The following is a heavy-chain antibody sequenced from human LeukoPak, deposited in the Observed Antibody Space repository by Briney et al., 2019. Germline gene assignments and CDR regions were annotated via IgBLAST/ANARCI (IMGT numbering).Heavy chain of an antibody. V-gene: IGHV4-39*01. Sequence: SETLSLTCNVSGVSISSSSYYWGWIRQPPGKGLEWIGSIYSSGSTYYNSSLKSRVTISIDTSKNQVSLKMSSVTAADTAVYYCASGYSSSWYGLYYMDVWGKGTTVTISS. D-gene: IGHD6-13*01. CDR1: GVSISSSSYY. CDR3: ASGYSSSWYGLYYMDV. CDR2: IYSSGST. J-gene: IGHJ6*03.